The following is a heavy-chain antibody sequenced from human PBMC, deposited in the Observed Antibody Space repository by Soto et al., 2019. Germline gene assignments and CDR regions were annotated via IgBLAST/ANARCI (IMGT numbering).Heavy chain of an antibody. CDR3: ARDLWVEPELYYYGMDV. V-gene: IGHV4-30-4*01. CDR2: IFYSGTT. J-gene: IGHJ6*02. CDR1: GDSISSADYY. D-gene: IGHD1-1*01. Sequence: SETLSLTCTVSGDSISSADYYWSWIRQTPGKGLEWIGHIFYSGTTYYNPSLRSRLTISVDTSKNHFSLRLTSVTAADTAVYYCARDLWVEPELYYYGMDVWGQGTTVTVSS.